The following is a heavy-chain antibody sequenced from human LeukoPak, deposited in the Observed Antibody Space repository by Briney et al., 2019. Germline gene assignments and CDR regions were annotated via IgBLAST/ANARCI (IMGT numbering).Heavy chain of an antibody. Sequence: GGSLRLSCAASGFTFSIYAMSWVRQTPGKGLEWVSTISGSGTSTYYADSVKGRFTVSRDNSKNTLHLQMKSLSAADTAVYYCAQIPFRSGDYHFDYWGQGTLLIVSS. D-gene: IGHD3-3*01. V-gene: IGHV3-23*01. J-gene: IGHJ4*02. CDR2: ISGSGTST. CDR1: GFTFSIYA. CDR3: AQIPFRSGDYHFDY.